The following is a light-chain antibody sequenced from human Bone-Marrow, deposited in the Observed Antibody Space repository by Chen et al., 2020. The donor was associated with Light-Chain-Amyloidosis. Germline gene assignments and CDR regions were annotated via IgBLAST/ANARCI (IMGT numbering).Light chain of an antibody. CDR3: QSFQSSSQEV. CDR2: EDD. V-gene: IGLV6-57*01. CDR1: SGSIATNY. Sequence: NFMLTQPHSVSESLGKTVIISCTRSSGSIATNYVQWYQHRPGSSPTTMIYEDDQRPSGFPDQFSDSVDRSSNAASLTISGLKTEEGADCYCQSFQSSSQEVFGGETKLTVL. J-gene: IGLJ3*02.